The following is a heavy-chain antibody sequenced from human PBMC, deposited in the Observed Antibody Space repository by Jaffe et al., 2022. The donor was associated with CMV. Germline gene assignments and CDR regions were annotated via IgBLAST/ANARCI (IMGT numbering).Heavy chain of an antibody. CDR2: IGTAGDP. J-gene: IGHJ6*03. D-gene: IGHD2-21*02. CDR1: GFTFSSYD. Sequence: EVQLVESGGGLVQPGGSLRLSCAASGFTFSSYDMHWVRRATGKGLEWVSTIGTAGDPYYPGSVKGRFTISRENAKNSLYLQMNSLRAGDTAVYYCARGTTAVYYYMDVWGKGTTVTVSS. V-gene: IGHV3-13*05. CDR3: ARGTTAVYYYMDV.